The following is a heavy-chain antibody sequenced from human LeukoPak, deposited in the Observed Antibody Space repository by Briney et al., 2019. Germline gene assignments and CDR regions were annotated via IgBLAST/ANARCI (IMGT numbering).Heavy chain of an antibody. CDR1: GFTFSGSA. V-gene: IGHV3-73*01. Sequence: GGSLRLTCAASGFTFSGSAMHWVRQASGKGLEWVGRIRNKANSYATAYTASVKGRFTISRDDSKNTAYLQMNSLKTEDTAVYYCTRYSSSDNWFDPWGQGTLVTVSS. CDR3: TRYSSSDNWFDP. CDR2: IRNKANSYAT. D-gene: IGHD6-6*01. J-gene: IGHJ5*02.